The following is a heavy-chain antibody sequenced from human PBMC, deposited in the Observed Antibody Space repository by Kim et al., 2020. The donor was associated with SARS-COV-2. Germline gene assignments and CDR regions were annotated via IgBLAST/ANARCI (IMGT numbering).Heavy chain of an antibody. Sequence: GGSLRLSCVASGFTFGDYAMHWVRQAPGKGLEWVSGISWNSGSIGYADSVKGRFTISRDNAKNSLYLQMNSLRAEDTALYYCAKWRRRVTTVVTPGAFDIWGQGTMVTVSS. D-gene: IGHD4-17*01. CDR3: AKWRRRVTTVVTPGAFDI. J-gene: IGHJ3*02. V-gene: IGHV3-9*01. CDR1: GFTFGDYA. CDR2: ISWNSGSI.